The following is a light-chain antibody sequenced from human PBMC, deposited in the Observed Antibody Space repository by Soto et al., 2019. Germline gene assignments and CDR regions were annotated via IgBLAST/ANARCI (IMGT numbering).Light chain of an antibody. CDR3: QQYGSSPPYT. J-gene: IGKJ2*01. Sequence: EVVLTQSPGTLSLSPGERATLSCRASQSVSNNYLAWYQQKPGQAPRLLIFGSSDRATGIPDRFGGSGSGTDFTLTISRLEPEDFAMYYCQQYGSSPPYTFGLGTKLEIK. CDR2: GSS. V-gene: IGKV3-20*01. CDR1: QSVSNNY.